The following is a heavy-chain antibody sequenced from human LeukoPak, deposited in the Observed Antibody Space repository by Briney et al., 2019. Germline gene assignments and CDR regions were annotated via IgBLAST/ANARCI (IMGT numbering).Heavy chain of an antibody. CDR3: ARGPSYCGTNCYYYFEY. D-gene: IGHD2-21*01. J-gene: IGHJ4*02. CDR2: INQDGSDRSDK. V-gene: IGHV3-7*01. CDR1: GFTFSRYW. Sequence: SGGSLRLSCAASGFTFSRYWMSWVRQAPGKGLEWVAHINQDGSDRSDKYYVDSVKGRFTVPRDNAKNSLYLQMNNLRAGDTAVYYCARGPSYCGTNCYYYFEYWGQGTLVTVSS.